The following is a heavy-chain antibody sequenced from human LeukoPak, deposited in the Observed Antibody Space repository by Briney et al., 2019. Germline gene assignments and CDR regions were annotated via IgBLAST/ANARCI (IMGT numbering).Heavy chain of an antibody. CDR2: ISAYNGNT. J-gene: IGHJ4*02. CDR1: GYTFTSYG. V-gene: IGHV1-18*01. D-gene: IGHD3-10*01. CDR3: ARDRLYYYGSGSYCNVRPDY. Sequence: ASVKVSCKASGYTFTSYGISWVRQAPGQGLEWMGWISAYNGNTNYAQKLQGRVTMTTDTSTSTAYMELRSLRSDDTAVYYCARDRLYYYGSGSYCNVRPDYWGQGTLVTVSS.